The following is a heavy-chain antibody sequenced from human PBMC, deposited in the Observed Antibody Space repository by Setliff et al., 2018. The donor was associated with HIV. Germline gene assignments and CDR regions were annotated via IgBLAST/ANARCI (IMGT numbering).Heavy chain of an antibody. CDR2: IYHTGKT. Sequence: PSETLSLTCSVAGGSISDNKYYWSWIRQPPGKGLEWTGSIYHTGKTYYNSALKNRLTISVDTSKIQFSLELSSVTAADTAVYYCASRVYYYDESRILREEGFVPLGQGTLVTVSS. CDR3: ASRVYYYDESRILREEGFVP. V-gene: IGHV4-39*01. CDR1: GGSISDNKYY. J-gene: IGHJ5*02. D-gene: IGHD3-22*01.